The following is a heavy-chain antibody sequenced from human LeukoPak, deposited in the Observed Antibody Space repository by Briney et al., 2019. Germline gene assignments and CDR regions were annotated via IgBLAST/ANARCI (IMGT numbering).Heavy chain of an antibody. D-gene: IGHD6-19*01. CDR1: GFTFSNYW. V-gene: IGHV3-74*01. J-gene: IGHJ6*04. CDR2: TNSDGSST. CDR3: ARYSSGWYMMDV. Sequence: GGSLRLSCAASGFTFSNYWMHWVRQAPGKGLVWVSRTNSDGSSTTYADSVKGRFTISRDNAKNTLHLQMNSLRAEDTAVYYCARYSSGWYMMDVWGKGTTVTVSS.